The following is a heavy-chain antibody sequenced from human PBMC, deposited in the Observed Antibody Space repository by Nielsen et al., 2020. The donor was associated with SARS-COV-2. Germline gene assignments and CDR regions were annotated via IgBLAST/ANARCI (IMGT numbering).Heavy chain of an antibody. Sequence: SETLSLTCTVSGGSISSSSYYWGWIRQPPGKGLEWIGSIYYSGSTYYNPSLKSRVTISVDTSKNQFSLKLSSVTAADTAVYYCARLGYSSGWYDGFDYWGQGTLVTVSS. CDR2: IYYSGST. J-gene: IGHJ4*02. CDR3: ARLGYSSGWYDGFDY. D-gene: IGHD6-19*01. CDR1: GGSISSSSYY. V-gene: IGHV4-39*01.